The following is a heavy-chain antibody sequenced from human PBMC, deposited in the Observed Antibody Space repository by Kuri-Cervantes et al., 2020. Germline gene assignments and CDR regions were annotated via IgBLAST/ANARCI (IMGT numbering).Heavy chain of an antibody. CDR1: GYTFSAYF. V-gene: IGHV1-46*01. D-gene: IGHD3-22*01. J-gene: IGHJ4*02. CDR3: ASGGYDTSGFDY. CDR2: INPSGGST. Sequence: ASVKVSCKASGYTFSAYFIHWVRQAPGQGLEWMGIINPSGGSTNYAEKFQSRVTMTRDTSTSTVYMELSSLRSEDTAVYYCASGGYDTSGFDYWGQGTLVTVSS.